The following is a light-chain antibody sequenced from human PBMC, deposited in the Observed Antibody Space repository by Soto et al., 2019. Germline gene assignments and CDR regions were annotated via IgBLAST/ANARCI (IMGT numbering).Light chain of an antibody. Sequence: QSVLTQPASVSGSPGQSITISCTGTSSDVGSYNLVSWYQQHPGKAPKLMIYEVSKRPSGVSNRFSGSKSGNTASLTISGLQAEDEADYYXCSYAGSSTPYVFGTGTKVTVL. CDR1: SSDVGSYNL. J-gene: IGLJ1*01. CDR2: EVS. CDR3: CSYAGSSTPYV. V-gene: IGLV2-23*02.